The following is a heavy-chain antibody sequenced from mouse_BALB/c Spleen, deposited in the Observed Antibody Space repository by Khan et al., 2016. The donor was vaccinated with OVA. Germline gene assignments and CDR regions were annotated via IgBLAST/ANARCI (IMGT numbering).Heavy chain of an antibody. D-gene: IGHD1-1*01. V-gene: IGHV1S56*01. CDR3: TRGCYGCLSY. CDR2: IYPVDGSS. Sequence: QIQLVQSGPELVRPGASVKMSCKASGYTLTSYYIHWVKQRPGQGLEWIGWIYPVDGSSKYNEKFKGKSTLTADKSSSTAYMLLSSLTSEDSAIYICTRGCYGCLSYWGRGATLSVSA. CDR1: GYTLTSYY. J-gene: IGHJ2*01.